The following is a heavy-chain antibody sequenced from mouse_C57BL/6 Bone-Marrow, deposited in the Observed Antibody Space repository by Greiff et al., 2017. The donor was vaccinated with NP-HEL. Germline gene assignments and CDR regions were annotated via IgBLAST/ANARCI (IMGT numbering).Heavy chain of an antibody. Sequence: DVQLQESGPGLAKPSQTLSLTCSVTGYSITSDYWNWIRKFPGNKLEYMGYISYSGSTYYNPSLKSRISITRDTSKNQYYLQLNSVTTEDTATYYCARGTHYYGSSYDWYFDVWGTGTTVTVSS. J-gene: IGHJ1*03. CDR1: GYSITSDY. CDR2: ISYSGST. D-gene: IGHD1-1*01. CDR3: ARGTHYYGSSYDWYFDV. V-gene: IGHV3-8*01.